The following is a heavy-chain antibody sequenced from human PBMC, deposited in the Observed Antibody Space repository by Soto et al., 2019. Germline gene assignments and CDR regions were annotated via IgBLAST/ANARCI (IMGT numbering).Heavy chain of an antibody. Sequence: QVHLVQSGTEVRKPGSSVMVSCKVSGGTFSTYTISWVRQAPGQGLQWMGAITPILSETTYAQHFQGRVFIIADISATTAYMELSDLTSEDTAMYYCGRVPRYSFPTSDSLDQWGQGTRVTVSS. D-gene: IGHD5-18*01. CDR3: GRVPRYSFPTSDSLDQ. CDR2: ITPILSET. J-gene: IGHJ4*02. V-gene: IGHV1-69*06. CDR1: GGTFSTYT.